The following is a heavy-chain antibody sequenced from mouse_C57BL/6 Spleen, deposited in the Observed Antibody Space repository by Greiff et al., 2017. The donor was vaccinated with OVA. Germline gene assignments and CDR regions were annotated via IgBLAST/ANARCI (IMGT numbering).Heavy chain of an antibody. CDR2: ISYDGSN. D-gene: IGHD2-4*01. Sequence: EVQLQESGPGLVKPSQSLSLTCSVTGYSITSGYYWNWIRQFPGNKLEWMGYISYDGSNNYNPSLKNRISITRATSKNQFFLKLNSVTTEDTATYYCANDYDAAWFAYWGQGTLVTVSA. CDR3: ANDYDAAWFAY. J-gene: IGHJ3*01. CDR1: GYSITSGYY. V-gene: IGHV3-6*01.